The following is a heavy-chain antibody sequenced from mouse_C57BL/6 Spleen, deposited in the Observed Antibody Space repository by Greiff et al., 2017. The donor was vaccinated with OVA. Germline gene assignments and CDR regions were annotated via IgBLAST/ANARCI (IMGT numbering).Heavy chain of an antibody. V-gene: IGHV5-4*01. D-gene: IGHD2-10*01. CDR3: ASEGDLLYAMDY. CDR1: GFTFSSYA. CDR2: ISDGGSYT. Sequence: EVQLVESGGGLVKPGGSLKLSCAASGFTFSSYALSWVRQTPEKRLEWVATISDGGSYTYYPDNVKGRFTISRDNTKNYLYLLISQLKSESTAIYYCASEGDLLYAMDYWGQGTSVTVSS. J-gene: IGHJ4*01.